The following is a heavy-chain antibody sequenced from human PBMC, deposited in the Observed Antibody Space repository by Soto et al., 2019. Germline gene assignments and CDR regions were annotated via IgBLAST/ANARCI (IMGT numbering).Heavy chain of an antibody. V-gene: IGHV1-18*01. CDR1: GYTFTSYG. D-gene: IGHD3-10*01. J-gene: IGHJ6*02. CDR3: ARLSEFGGPPAYYYGMDV. Sequence: GASVKVSCKASGYTFTSYGISWVRQAPGQGLEWMGWISAYNGNTNYAQKLQGRVTMTTDTSTSTAYMELRSLRSDDTAVYYCARLSEFGGPPAYYYGMDVWGQGTTVTVSS. CDR2: ISAYNGNT.